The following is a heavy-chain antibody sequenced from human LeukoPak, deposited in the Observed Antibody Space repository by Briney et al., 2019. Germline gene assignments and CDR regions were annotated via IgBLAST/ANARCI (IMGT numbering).Heavy chain of an antibody. CDR3: ARVGIDIVVVPAAHARDYYYYMDV. D-gene: IGHD2-2*01. Sequence: SETLPLTCTVSGGSISSHYWSWIRQPPGKGLEWIGYIYYSGSTNYNPSLKSRVTISVDTSKNQFSLKLSSVTAADTAVYYCARVGIDIVVVPAAHARDYYYYMDVWGKGTTVTVSS. CDR2: IYYSGST. J-gene: IGHJ6*03. V-gene: IGHV4-59*11. CDR1: GGSISSHY.